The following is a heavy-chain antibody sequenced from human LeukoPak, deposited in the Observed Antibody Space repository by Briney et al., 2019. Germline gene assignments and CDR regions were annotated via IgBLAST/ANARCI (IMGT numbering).Heavy chain of an antibody. D-gene: IGHD6-13*01. V-gene: IGHV3-23*01. CDR3: AKDHSSSP. Sequence: GSLRLSCAASGFTFSNYGMSWVRQAPGKGLEWVSGISGSAGNTNYADSVKGRFTISRDNSKSTLYLQMNSLRAEDTAVYYCAKDHSSSPWGQGTMVTVSS. CDR2: ISGSAGNT. J-gene: IGHJ3*01. CDR1: GFTFSNYG.